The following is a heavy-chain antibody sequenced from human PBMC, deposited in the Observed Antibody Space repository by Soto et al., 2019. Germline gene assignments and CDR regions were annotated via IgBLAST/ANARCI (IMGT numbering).Heavy chain of an antibody. CDR3: AREGYDDSSGYPSFDY. CDR1: GYTFTSYA. D-gene: IGHD3-22*01. J-gene: IGHJ4*02. Sequence: QVQLVQSGAEEKKPGASVKVSCKASGYTFTSYAMHWVRQAPGQRLEWMGWINAGNGNTKYSQKFQGRVTITRDTSESTADMELSSLRSEDTAVYYCAREGYDDSSGYPSFDYWGQGTLVTVSS. CDR2: INAGNGNT. V-gene: IGHV1-3*05.